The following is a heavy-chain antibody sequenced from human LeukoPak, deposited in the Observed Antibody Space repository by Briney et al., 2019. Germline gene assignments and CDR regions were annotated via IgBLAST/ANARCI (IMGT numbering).Heavy chain of an antibody. CDR1: GFTFSSYA. J-gene: IGHJ4*02. CDR3: AKGSYYDSSGSFYFDY. D-gene: IGHD3-22*01. Sequence: GGSLRLSCEASGFTFSSYAMAWVRQAPGKGLEWVSSITIGGGRTHYADSVKGRFTISRDNSKNTLSLQMSSLGTEDTAAYYCAKGSYYDSSGSFYFDYWGQGTLVTVSS. CDR2: ITIGGGRT. V-gene: IGHV3-23*01.